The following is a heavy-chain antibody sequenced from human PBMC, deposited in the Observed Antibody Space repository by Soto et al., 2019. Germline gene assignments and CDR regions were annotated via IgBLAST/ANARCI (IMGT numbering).Heavy chain of an antibody. Sequence: GGSLRLSCAASGFSFSDYAMSWVRQAPGKGLEWVSVISESGVSTHYADSVRGRFTVSRDNSKNSLSLRMNSLRDEDTAVYFCAKRSPYSSGWYSPIFDYWGQGALVTVSS. CDR2: ISESGVST. D-gene: IGHD6-13*01. J-gene: IGHJ4*02. V-gene: IGHV3-23*01. CDR3: AKRSPYSSGWYSPIFDY. CDR1: GFSFSDYA.